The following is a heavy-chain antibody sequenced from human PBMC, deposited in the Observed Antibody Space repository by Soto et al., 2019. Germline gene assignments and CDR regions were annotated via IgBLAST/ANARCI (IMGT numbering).Heavy chain of an antibody. Sequence: GSLRLSCAASGFTFSTYTMNWVRQAPGKGLEWISSISSGSSYIYYTGSVKGRFTISRDNAKNSLFLQMNSLRADDTAVYYCARDILSGGAYPDSWGQGTKVTVSS. D-gene: IGHD3-10*01. CDR3: ARDILSGGAYPDS. CDR1: GFTFSTYT. J-gene: IGHJ5*01. CDR2: ISSGSSYI. V-gene: IGHV3-21*01.